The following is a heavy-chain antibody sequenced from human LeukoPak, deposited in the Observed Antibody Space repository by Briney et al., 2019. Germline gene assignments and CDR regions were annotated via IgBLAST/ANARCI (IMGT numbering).Heavy chain of an antibody. Sequence: GASVKVSCKASGGTFSSYAISWVRQAPGQGLEWMGGIIPIFGTANYAQKFQGRVTITADESTSTAYMELSSLRSEDTAVYYCARGMTEGTYYDSSGYLWGQGTLVTVSS. CDR1: GGTFSSYA. CDR2: IIPIFGTA. J-gene: IGHJ4*02. V-gene: IGHV1-69*13. D-gene: IGHD3-22*01. CDR3: ARGMTEGTYYDSSGYL.